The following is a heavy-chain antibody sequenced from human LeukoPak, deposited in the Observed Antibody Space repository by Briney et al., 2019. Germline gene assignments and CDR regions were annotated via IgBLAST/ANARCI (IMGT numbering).Heavy chain of an antibody. CDR2: INPSGGST. D-gene: IGHD3-22*01. Sequence: ASVKVSCKASGYIFTGYYMHWVRQAPGQGLEWMGIINPSGGSTSYAQKFQGRVTMTRDMSTSTVYMELSSLRSEDTAVYYCARIGDPYYYDSSGYFDIWGQGTMVTVSS. V-gene: IGHV1-46*01. CDR3: ARIGDPYYYDSSGYFDI. CDR1: GYIFTGYY. J-gene: IGHJ3*02.